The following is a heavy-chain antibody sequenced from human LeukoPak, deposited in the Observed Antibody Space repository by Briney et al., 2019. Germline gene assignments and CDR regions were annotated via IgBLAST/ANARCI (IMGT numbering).Heavy chain of an antibody. CDR1: GGAISRSTYY. CDR3: AGHQWRDAFDI. D-gene: IGHD6-19*01. V-gene: IGHV4-39*01. Sequence: SETLSLTCTVSGGAISRSTYYWGWIRQPPGSRPEWIGSIYYSGSTYYNPSLRSRITISVGTSKKQFSLRLSSVTAADTAVYYCAGHQWRDAFDIWGQGTMVTVSS. CDR2: IYYSGST. J-gene: IGHJ3*02.